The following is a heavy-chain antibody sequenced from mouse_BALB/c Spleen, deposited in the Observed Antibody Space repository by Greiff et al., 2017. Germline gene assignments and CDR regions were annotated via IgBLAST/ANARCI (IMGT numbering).Heavy chain of an antibody. CDR1: GFSLTSYG. Sequence: QVQLQQSGPGLVQPSQSLSITCTVSGFSLTSYGVHWVRQSPGKGLEWLGVIWRGGSTDYNAAFISRLSISKDNSKSQVFFKMNSLQANDTAIYYCARKGSYYGNYDVWGAGTTVTVSS. V-gene: IGHV2-2*02. J-gene: IGHJ1*01. D-gene: IGHD2-1*01. CDR2: IWRGGST. CDR3: ARKGSYYGNYDV.